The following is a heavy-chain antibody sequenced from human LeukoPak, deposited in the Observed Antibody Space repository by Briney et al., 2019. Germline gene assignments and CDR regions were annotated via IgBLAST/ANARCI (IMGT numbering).Heavy chain of an antibody. CDR1: GGSISSYY. CDR3: ERDQKTSFLPPNYMDF. V-gene: IGHV4-4*07. Sequence: SETLSLTCTVSGGSISSYYWSWIRQPAGKGLEWIGRIYTSGSTNYNPSLKSRVTMSVDTSKNQFSLKLSSVTAADAAVYYCERDQKTSFLPPNYMDFGEKGTTAPFPS. CDR2: IYTSGST. J-gene: IGHJ6*03. D-gene: IGHD1-7*01.